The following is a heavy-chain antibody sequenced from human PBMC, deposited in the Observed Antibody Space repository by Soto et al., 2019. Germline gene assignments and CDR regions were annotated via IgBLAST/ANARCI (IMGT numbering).Heavy chain of an antibody. Sequence: GGSLRLSCAASGFSVTTNYMIWVRQAPGKGLEWVSVIYTNGGTKYADSVKGRFTVSRDNSRNTLYLQMNSLRVEDTAVYFCAREIGYSSTWPAYWGQGTLVTVSS. D-gene: IGHD6-13*01. CDR2: IYTNGGT. CDR3: AREIGYSSTWPAY. V-gene: IGHV3-66*01. CDR1: GFSVTTNY. J-gene: IGHJ4*02.